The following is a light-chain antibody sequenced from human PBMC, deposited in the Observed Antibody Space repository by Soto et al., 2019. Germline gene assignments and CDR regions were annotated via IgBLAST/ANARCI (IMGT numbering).Light chain of an antibody. Sequence: EIVLTQSPATLSLSPGERATLSCRASQSVTNFLAWYQQKPGQAPRLLIFDASNRATGIPPRFSGSGSGTEFTLTISSLQSEDFAVYYCQQYNNWPPITFGQGTRLEIK. J-gene: IGKJ5*01. V-gene: IGKV3-11*01. CDR2: DAS. CDR1: QSVTNF. CDR3: QQYNNWPPIT.